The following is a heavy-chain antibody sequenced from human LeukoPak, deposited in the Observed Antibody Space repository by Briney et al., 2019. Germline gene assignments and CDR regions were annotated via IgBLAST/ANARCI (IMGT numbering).Heavy chain of an antibody. D-gene: IGHD4/OR15-4a*01. V-gene: IGHV3-48*01. Sequence: GGSLRLSCAASGFIFTSYSMNWVRQAPGKGLEWISYISSSSSTTYYADSVKGRFTISRDNSKNTLYLQMNSLRAEDTAVYYCARRAGAYSHPYDYWGQGTLVTVSS. CDR1: GFIFTSYS. CDR2: ISSSSSTT. CDR3: ARRAGAYSHPYDY. J-gene: IGHJ4*02.